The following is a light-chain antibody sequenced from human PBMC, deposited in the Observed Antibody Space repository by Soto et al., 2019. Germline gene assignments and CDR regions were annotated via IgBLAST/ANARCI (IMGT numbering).Light chain of an antibody. J-gene: IGKJ5*01. CDR2: AAS. V-gene: IGKV1-12*01. CDR3: HQANSFPIT. CDR1: QGISSW. Sequence: DIQMTQSPSSVSASVGDRVTITCRASQGISSWLGWYEQKPGKAPKLLIYAASSLQSGLPSKSPGRGYGTDFTLPISSLQPEDFATYYCHQANSFPITFGQGTRLEI.